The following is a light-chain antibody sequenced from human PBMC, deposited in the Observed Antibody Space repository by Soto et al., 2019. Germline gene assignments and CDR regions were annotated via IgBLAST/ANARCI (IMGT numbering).Light chain of an antibody. CDR2: EVT. Sequence: QSLLTQPPSASVSPGQSVTISCTGTSSDVGGYNYVSWYQQHPGKAPKLMIYEVTRRPSGVPDRFSGSKSGNTASLTVSGLQAEDEADYFCCSHAGDNTYVFGTGTKVTVL. V-gene: IGLV2-8*01. CDR3: CSHAGDNTYV. J-gene: IGLJ1*01. CDR1: SSDVGGYNY.